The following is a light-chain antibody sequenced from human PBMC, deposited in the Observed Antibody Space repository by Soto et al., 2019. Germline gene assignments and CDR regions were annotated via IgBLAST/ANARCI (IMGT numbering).Light chain of an antibody. Sequence: EIVLTQSPATLSLSPGERAALSCRASQSVSSHLAWYQQKPGQAPRLLIYDASNRATGIPARFSGSGSGTDFTLIISSLEPEDLAVHYCQQRSNWPLTFGGGTKVEIK. CDR1: QSVSSH. CDR3: QQRSNWPLT. V-gene: IGKV3-11*01. CDR2: DAS. J-gene: IGKJ4*01.